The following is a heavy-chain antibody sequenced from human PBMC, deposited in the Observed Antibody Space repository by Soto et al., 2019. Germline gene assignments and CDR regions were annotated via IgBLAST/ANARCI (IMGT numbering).Heavy chain of an antibody. D-gene: IGHD2-2*01. CDR2: INAANGDT. Sequence: ASVKVSCKASGYTFTSYGIHWVRQAPGQRLEWMGWINAANGDTIYSPKFQGRVTITRDTSINTAYLELSRLRFDDAAVYFCARERYQVISDGMDVWGQGTTVTVSS. J-gene: IGHJ6*02. CDR1: GYTFTSYG. V-gene: IGHV1-3*01. CDR3: ARERYQVISDGMDV.